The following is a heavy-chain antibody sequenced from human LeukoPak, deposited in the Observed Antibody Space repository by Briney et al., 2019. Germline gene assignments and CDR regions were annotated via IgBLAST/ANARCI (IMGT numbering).Heavy chain of an antibody. J-gene: IGHJ4*02. V-gene: IGHV3-30*02. CDR3: AKADSSGWYSTADY. D-gene: IGHD6-19*01. Sequence: GGSLRLSCAASGFTFSSYGMHWVRQAPGKGLEWVAFIRYDGSNKYYADSVKGRFTISRDNSKNTLYLQMNSLRAVDTAVYYCAKADSSGWYSTADYWGQGTLVTVSS. CDR1: GFTFSSYG. CDR2: IRYDGSNK.